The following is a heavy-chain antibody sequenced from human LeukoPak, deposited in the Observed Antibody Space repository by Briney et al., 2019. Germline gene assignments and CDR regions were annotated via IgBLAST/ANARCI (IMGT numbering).Heavy chain of an antibody. CDR2: IIPIFGTA. D-gene: IGHD2-21*02. CDR1: GGTFSSYT. V-gene: IGHV1-69*06. J-gene: IGHJ3*02. CDR3: ARAVIVVVTGGGAFDI. Sequence: GASVKVSCKASGGTFSSYTFNWVRQAPGQGLEWMGGIIPIFGTANYAQKFQGRVTITADKSTSTAYMELSSLRSEDTAVYYCARAVIVVVTGGGAFDIWGQGTVVTVSS.